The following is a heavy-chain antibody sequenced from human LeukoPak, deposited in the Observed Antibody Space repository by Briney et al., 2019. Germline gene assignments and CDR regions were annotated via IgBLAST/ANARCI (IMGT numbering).Heavy chain of an antibody. CDR3: AGGRLDYYDSSGYYHFDY. CDR1: GYTFTGYY. V-gene: IGHV1-2*02. D-gene: IGHD3-22*01. Sequence: ASVKVSCKASGYTFTGYYMHWVRQAPGQGLEWMGWINPNSGGTNYAQKFQGRVTMTRDTSISTAYMELSRLRSDDTAVYYCAGGRLDYYDSSGYYHFDYWGQGTLVTVSS. CDR2: INPNSGGT. J-gene: IGHJ4*02.